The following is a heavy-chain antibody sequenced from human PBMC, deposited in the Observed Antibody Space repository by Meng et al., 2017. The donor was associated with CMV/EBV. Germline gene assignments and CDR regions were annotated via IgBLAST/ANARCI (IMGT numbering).Heavy chain of an antibody. CDR3: TTVGATFPSDY. CDR2: IKSKTDGGTT. V-gene: IGHV3-15*01. D-gene: IGHD1-26*01. Sequence: GESLKISCAASGFTFSNAWMSWVRQVPGKGLEWVGRIKSKTDGGTTDYAAPVKGRFTISRDDSKNTLYLQMNSLKTEDTAVYYCTTVGATFPSDYWGQGTLVTVSS. CDR1: GFTFSNAW. J-gene: IGHJ4*02.